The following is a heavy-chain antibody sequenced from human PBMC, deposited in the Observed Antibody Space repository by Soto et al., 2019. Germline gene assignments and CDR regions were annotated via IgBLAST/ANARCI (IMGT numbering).Heavy chain of an antibody. Sequence: GGSLRLSCAASGFTFSSYAMSWVRQAPGKGLEWVSAISGSGGSTYYADSVKGRFTISRDNSKNTLYLQMNSLRAEDTAVYYCAKPSGVGIHAPNDAFDIWGQGTMVTVSS. CDR3: AKPSGVGIHAPNDAFDI. V-gene: IGHV3-23*01. J-gene: IGHJ3*02. CDR1: GFTFSSYA. CDR2: ISGSGGST. D-gene: IGHD1-26*01.